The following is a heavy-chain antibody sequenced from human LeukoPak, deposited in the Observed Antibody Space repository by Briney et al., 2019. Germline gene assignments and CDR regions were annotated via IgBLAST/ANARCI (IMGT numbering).Heavy chain of an antibody. CDR2: ISYDGSNK. V-gene: IGHV3-30-3*01. CDR1: GFTFSSYA. Sequence: PGGSLRLSCAASGFTFSSYAMHWVRQAPGKGLEWVAVISYDGSNKYYADSVKGRFTISRDNSKNTLYLQMNSLRAEDTAVYYCAKDPWELAPYYYYYMDVWSKGTTVTVSS. D-gene: IGHD1-26*01. CDR3: AKDPWELAPYYYYYMDV. J-gene: IGHJ6*03.